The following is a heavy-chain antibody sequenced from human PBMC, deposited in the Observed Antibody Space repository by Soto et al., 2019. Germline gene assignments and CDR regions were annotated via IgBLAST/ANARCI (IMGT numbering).Heavy chain of an antibody. CDR3: ARGVFGVSYYYDSSGYYLFDY. CDR1: GGSISSGGYY. J-gene: IGHJ4*02. V-gene: IGHV4-31*03. CDR2: IYYSGST. Sequence: QVQLQESGPGLVKPSQTLSLTCTVSGGSISSGGYYWSWIRQHPGKGLEWIGYIYYSGSTYYNPSLKSRVTISVDTSKNQFSLELSSVTAADTAVYYCARGVFGVSYYYDSSGYYLFDYWGQGTLVTVSS. D-gene: IGHD3-22*01.